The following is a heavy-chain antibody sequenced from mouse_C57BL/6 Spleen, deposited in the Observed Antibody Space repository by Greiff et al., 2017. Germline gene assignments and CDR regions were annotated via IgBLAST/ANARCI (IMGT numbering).Heavy chain of an antibody. CDR2: IDPEDGDT. CDR1: GFNIKDYY. V-gene: IGHV14-1*01. D-gene: IGHD1-1*01. J-gene: IGHJ2*01. CDR3: TTEYYGSCSFDY. Sequence: VQLKESGAELVRPGASVKLSCTASGFNIKDYYMHWVKQRPEQGLEWIGMIDPEDGDTEYAPKFQGKATMTADTSSNTAYLQLSSLTSEDTAVYYCTTEYYGSCSFDYWGQGTTLTVSS.